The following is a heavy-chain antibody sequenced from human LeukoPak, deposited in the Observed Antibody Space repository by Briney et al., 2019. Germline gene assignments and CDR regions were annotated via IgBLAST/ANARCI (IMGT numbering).Heavy chain of an antibody. CDR2: AHYRGST. V-gene: IGHV4-39*07. CDR1: GGSSGSSNYF. J-gene: IGHJ4*02. Sequence: SETLSLTCTVSGGSSGSSNYFLGWIRQPPGKGLEWIGTAHYRGSTYYNPSLKSRVTISIDTSKNQFSLQLSSVTAADTAVYYCARALYGRYFDYWGQGTLVTVSS. CDR3: ARALYGRYFDY. D-gene: IGHD3-10*01.